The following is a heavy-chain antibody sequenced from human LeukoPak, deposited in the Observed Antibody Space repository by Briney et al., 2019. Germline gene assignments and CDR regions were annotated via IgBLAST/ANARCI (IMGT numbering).Heavy chain of an antibody. CDR3: AKAERFLEWLSTGDAFDI. CDR2: IWYDGSNK. J-gene: IGHJ3*02. Sequence: PGRSLRLSCAASGFTFSSYGMHWVRQAPGKGLEWVAVIWYDGSNKYYADSVKGRFTISRDNSKNTLYLQMNSLRAEDTAVYYCAKAERFLEWLSTGDAFDIWGQGTMVTVSS. V-gene: IGHV3-33*06. D-gene: IGHD3-3*01. CDR1: GFTFSSYG.